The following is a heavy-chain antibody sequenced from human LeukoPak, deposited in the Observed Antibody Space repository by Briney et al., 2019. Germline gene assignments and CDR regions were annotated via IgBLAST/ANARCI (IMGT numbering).Heavy chain of an antibody. Sequence: NSSETLSLTCAVYGGSFSGYYWSWIRQPPGKGLEWIGEINHSGSTNYNPSLKSRVTISVDKSKNQFSLKLSSVTAADTAVYYCARNGGNSDFGYWGQGTLVTVSS. V-gene: IGHV4-34*01. J-gene: IGHJ4*02. CDR3: ARNGGNSDFGY. CDR2: INHSGST. CDR1: GGSFSGYY. D-gene: IGHD4-23*01.